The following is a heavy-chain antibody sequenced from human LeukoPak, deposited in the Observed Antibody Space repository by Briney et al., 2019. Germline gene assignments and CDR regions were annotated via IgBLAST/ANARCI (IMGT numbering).Heavy chain of an antibody. CDR2: IWYDGSNK. Sequence: QAGGSLRLSCAASRFTFSSYGMHWVRQAPGKGLEWVAVIWYDGSNKYYADSVKGRFTISRDNSKNTLYLQMNSLRAEDTALYYCASWYCGGDNCPAVGYFQHWGQGTLATVSS. CDR3: ASWYCGGDNCPAVGYFQH. J-gene: IGHJ1*01. CDR1: RFTFSSYG. V-gene: IGHV3-33*01. D-gene: IGHD2-21*01.